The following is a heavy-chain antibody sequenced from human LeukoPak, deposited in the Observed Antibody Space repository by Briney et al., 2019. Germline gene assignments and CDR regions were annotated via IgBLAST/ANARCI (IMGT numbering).Heavy chain of an antibody. J-gene: IGHJ4*02. CDR2: IIPILGIA. CDR1: GGIFSRYA. D-gene: IGHD2-2*01. Sequence: SVKVSCKASGGIFSRYAISWVRQAPGQGLEWMGRIIPILGIANYAQKLQGRVTITADKSTSTAYMELSSLRSEDTAVYYCARDREVVPAAFDYWGQGTLVTVSS. CDR3: ARDREVVPAAFDY. V-gene: IGHV1-69*04.